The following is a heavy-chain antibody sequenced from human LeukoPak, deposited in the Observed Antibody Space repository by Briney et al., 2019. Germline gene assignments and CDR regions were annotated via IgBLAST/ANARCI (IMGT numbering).Heavy chain of an antibody. Sequence: PGGSLRLSCAASGFTFSSFAMSWVRQAPGKGLEWVSGISGRDGSTYYADSVKGRFTISRDNSKITLYLQMNSLRAEDTAVYYCAKDLEGLLDTAMVTVVDYWGQGTLVTVSS. J-gene: IGHJ4*02. CDR3: AKDLEGLLDTAMVTVVDY. CDR1: GFTFSSFA. V-gene: IGHV3-23*01. CDR2: ISGRDGST. D-gene: IGHD5-18*01.